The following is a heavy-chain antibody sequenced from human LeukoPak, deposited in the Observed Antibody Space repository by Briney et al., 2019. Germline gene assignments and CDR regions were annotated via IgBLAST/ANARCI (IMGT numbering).Heavy chain of an antibody. J-gene: IGHJ4*02. V-gene: IGHV7-4-1*02. D-gene: IGHD5-18*01. CDR2: INTNTGNP. Sequence: ASVTVSCKASGYSFTTFAMNWVRQAPGQGLEWMGWINTNTGNPTYAQAFTGRFVFSLDTSVTTTFLEISSLKAEDTAIYYCARSSWIQQSSDFWGQGTPVTVSS. CDR1: GYSFTTFA. CDR3: ARSSWIQQSSDF.